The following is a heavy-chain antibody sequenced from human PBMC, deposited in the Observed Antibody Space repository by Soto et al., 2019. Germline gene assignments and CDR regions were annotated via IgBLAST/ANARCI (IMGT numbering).Heavy chain of an antibody. CDR3: ARGGQERSFDP. CDR1: GGSFSGYY. D-gene: IGHD1-26*01. Sequence: SETLSLTCAVYGGSFSGYYWSWIRQPPGKGLEWNGEIKHSGSTNYNPSIKSRVTISVDTSKNQFSLKLSSVTAADTAVYYCARGGQERSFDPWGQGTLVTVSS. V-gene: IGHV4-34*01. CDR2: IKHSGST. J-gene: IGHJ5*02.